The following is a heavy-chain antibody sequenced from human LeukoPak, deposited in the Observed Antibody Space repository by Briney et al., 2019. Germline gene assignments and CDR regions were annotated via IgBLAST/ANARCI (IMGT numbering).Heavy chain of an antibody. J-gene: IGHJ6*03. D-gene: IGHD3-10*01. V-gene: IGHV4-38-2*02. CDR3: PRVRAGYGSGSYQGVAYYMAV. CDR2: IYHIGTT. Sequence: SQSLSLTLTVSGYSIISGYYGGWIRQPPGKGREWIGIIYHIGTTYYNPSLKSRVTISVDTSKNQFSLRRSPVPSVDTPGYYCPRVRAGYGSGSYQGVAYYMAVWGKGTTVTVSS. CDR1: GYSIISGYY.